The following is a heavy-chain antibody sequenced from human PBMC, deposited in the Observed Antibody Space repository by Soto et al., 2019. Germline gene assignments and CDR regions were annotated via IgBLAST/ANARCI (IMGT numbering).Heavy chain of an antibody. Sequence: SETLSLTCAVYGGSFSGYYWSWIRQPPGKGLEWIGEINHSGSTNYNPSLKSRVTISVDTSKNQFSLKLSSVTAADTAVYYCARGDVGLAVARIYGMDVWGQGTTVTVSS. D-gene: IGHD6-19*01. CDR1: GGSFSGYY. J-gene: IGHJ6*02. CDR2: INHSGST. V-gene: IGHV4-34*01. CDR3: ARGDVGLAVARIYGMDV.